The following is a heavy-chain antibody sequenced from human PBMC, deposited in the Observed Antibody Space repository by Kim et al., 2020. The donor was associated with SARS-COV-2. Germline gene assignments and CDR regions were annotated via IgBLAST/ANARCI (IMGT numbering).Heavy chain of an antibody. CDR2: ISSSSSYI. V-gene: IGHV3-21*01. CDR1: GFTFSSYS. D-gene: IGHD6-19*01. Sequence: GGSLRLSCAASGFTFSSYSMNWVRQAPGKGLEWVSSISSSSSYIYYADSVKGRFTISRDNAKNSLYLQMNSLRAEDTAVYYCARDAQWLVPGEYFQHWGQGTLVTVSS. J-gene: IGHJ1*01. CDR3: ARDAQWLVPGEYFQH.